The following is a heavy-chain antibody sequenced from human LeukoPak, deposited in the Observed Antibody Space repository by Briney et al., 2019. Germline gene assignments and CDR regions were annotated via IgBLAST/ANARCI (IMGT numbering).Heavy chain of an antibody. CDR1: GFTCSNA. D-gene: IGHD3-3*01. Sequence: GGSLRLSCAVSGFTCSNAWMTWVRQAPGKGLEWGSAISGSGGSTYYADSVKGRFTISRDNSKNTLYLQMNSLRAEDTAVYYCAKIPNRKYYDFWSGLPPDFDYWGQGTLVTVSS. CDR2: ISGSGGST. CDR3: AKIPNRKYYDFWSGLPPDFDY. V-gene: IGHV3-23*01. J-gene: IGHJ4*02.